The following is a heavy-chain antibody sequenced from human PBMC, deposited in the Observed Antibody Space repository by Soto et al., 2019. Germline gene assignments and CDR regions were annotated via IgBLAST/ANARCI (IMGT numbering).Heavy chain of an antibody. Sequence: QVQLQESGPGLVRPSETLSLTCTVSGGSMSSYRWSWIRQPAGKGLEWIGRLNTYGNTHYNPSLKSRVTVSVDTSRNQFLLTLRSVTAADSAVYHCGRESGETWDYEASWGHGTPVTVSS. CDR1: GGSMSSYR. CDR2: LNTYGNT. J-gene: IGHJ5*01. V-gene: IGHV4-4*07. D-gene: IGHD1-7*01. CDR3: GRESGETWDYEAS.